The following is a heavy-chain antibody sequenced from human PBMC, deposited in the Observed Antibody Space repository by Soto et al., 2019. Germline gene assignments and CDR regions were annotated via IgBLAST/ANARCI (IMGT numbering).Heavy chain of an antibody. CDR1: GGSISSSSYH. Sequence: PSETLSLTCTVSGGSISSSSYHWGWIRQPPGKGLEWIWIIYYCGSTFYNPSLKSRVTISVDTSKNQFSLMLSSVTAADTAVFYCANTNRNYDILTGYYRGSGAFDIWGQGTMVTVSS. CDR2: IYYCGST. V-gene: IGHV4-39*01. J-gene: IGHJ3*02. D-gene: IGHD3-9*01. CDR3: ANTNRNYDILTGYYRGSGAFDI.